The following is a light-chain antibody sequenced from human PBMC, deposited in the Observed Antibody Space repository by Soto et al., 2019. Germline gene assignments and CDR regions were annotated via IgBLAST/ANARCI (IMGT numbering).Light chain of an antibody. V-gene: IGKV3-15*01. CDR2: DSS. CDR1: QSVVTN. CDR3: QQYNEWPLA. J-gene: IGKJ4*01. Sequence: ETVVTQSPATRSASPGERATLSCRASQSVVTNVAWYQQKPGQAPRLLIHDSSTRATGVPDRFSSRGYGTEFALTISSLQSEDFAVYYCQQYNEWPLAFGGGTKVDIK.